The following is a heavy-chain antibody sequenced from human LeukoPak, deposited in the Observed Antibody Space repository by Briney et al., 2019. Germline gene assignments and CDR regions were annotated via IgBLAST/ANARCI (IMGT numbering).Heavy chain of an antibody. CDR3: AKDQGRGYTYGLYYFDY. J-gene: IGHJ4*02. CDR2: INPHSGGT. D-gene: IGHD5-18*01. Sequence: GASVKVSCKASGYTLTGYYMHWVRQAPGQGLECMGWINPHSGGTNYAQKFQGRVTMTRDTSSSTAYMELSRLRSDDTAMYYCAKDQGRGYTYGLYYFDYWGQGTLVTVSS. V-gene: IGHV1-2*02. CDR1: GYTLTGYY.